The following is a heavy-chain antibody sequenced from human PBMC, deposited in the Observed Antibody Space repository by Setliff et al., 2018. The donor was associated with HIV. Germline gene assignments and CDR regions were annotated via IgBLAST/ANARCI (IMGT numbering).Heavy chain of an antibody. CDR1: GASISSGGYF. D-gene: IGHD3-22*01. CDR3: ARRFAMIVGQAFDI. V-gene: IGHV4-39*01. Sequence: SETLSLTCSVSGASISSGGYFWTWIRQPPGKGLEWVGFIYHSGTTYYNPSLKSRVTISVDTSKNQFSLKLSSVTAADTAVYYCARRFAMIVGQAFDIWGQGTMVTVSS. CDR2: IYHSGTT. J-gene: IGHJ3*02.